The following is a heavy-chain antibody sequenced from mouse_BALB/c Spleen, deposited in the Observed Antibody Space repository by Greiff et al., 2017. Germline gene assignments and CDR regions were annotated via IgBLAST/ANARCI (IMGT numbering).Heavy chain of an antibody. CDR2: INPSTGYT. V-gene: IGHV1-7*01. Sequence: QVQLQQSGAELAKPGASVKMSCKASGYTFTSCWMHWVKQRPGQGLEWIGYINPSTGYTEYNQKFKDKATLTADKSSSTAYMQLSSLTSEDSAVYYCAREGNFYYWGQGTTRTVAS. CDR3: AREGNFYY. CDR1: GYTFTSCW. J-gene: IGHJ2*01.